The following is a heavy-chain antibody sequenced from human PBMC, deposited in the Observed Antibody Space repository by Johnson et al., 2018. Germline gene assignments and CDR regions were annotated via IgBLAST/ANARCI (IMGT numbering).Heavy chain of an antibody. CDR2: ISSSSSYI. CDR1: GFTFSSYS. V-gene: IGHV3-21*01. CDR3: ARADYYDSSGYPPHYYGMDV. J-gene: IGHJ6*02. D-gene: IGHD3-22*01. Sequence: EVQLLESGGGLVKPGGSLRLSCAASGFTFSSYSMNWVRQAPGKGLEWVSSISSSSSYIYYADSVKGRFTISRDNAKNSLYLQMNSRRAEDTAVYYCARADYYDSSGYPPHYYGMDVWGQGTTVTVSS.